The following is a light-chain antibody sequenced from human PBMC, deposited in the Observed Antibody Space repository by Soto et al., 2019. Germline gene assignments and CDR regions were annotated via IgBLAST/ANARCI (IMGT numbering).Light chain of an antibody. CDR3: SSFSSSNTPYV. J-gene: IGLJ1*01. CDR1: STDVGGYKY. V-gene: IGLV2-14*01. Sequence: QSVLTQPASVSGSPGQSITISCTGTSTDVGGYKYVSWYQQHPGTAPKLMIFEVNGRPSGVSDRFSGSKSGNTASLTISGLQPEDEADYYCSSFSSSNTPYVFGTGTKVTVL. CDR2: EVN.